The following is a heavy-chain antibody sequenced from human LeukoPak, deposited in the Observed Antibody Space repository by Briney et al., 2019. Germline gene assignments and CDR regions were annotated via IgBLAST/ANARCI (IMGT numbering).Heavy chain of an antibody. CDR1: GGSISSDSYY. V-gene: IGHV4-39*01. Sequence: SETLSLTCTVSGGSISSDSYYWGWIRQPPGKGLQWIGCIYYSGSTYYKPSLKSRVTISVDTSKNQCSLKLTSVTAADTAVYYCGRRSRSTWNYRRGDYWGQGTLVTVSS. CDR3: GRRSRSTWNYRRGDY. J-gene: IGHJ4*02. CDR2: IYYSGST. D-gene: IGHD1-7*01.